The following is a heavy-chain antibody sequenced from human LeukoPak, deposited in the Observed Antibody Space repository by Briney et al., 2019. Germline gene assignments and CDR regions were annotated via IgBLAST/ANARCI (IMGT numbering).Heavy chain of an antibody. Sequence: ASVKVSCKASGYTFTSYDINWVRQATGQGLEWMGWMNPNSGNTGYAQKFQGRVTMTRNTSISTAYMEPSSLRSEDTAEYYCARALPPSGWFGGYNWFDPWGQGTLVTVSS. J-gene: IGHJ5*02. CDR2: MNPNSGNT. CDR3: ARALPPSGWFGGYNWFDP. V-gene: IGHV1-8*01. CDR1: GYTFTSYD. D-gene: IGHD6-19*01.